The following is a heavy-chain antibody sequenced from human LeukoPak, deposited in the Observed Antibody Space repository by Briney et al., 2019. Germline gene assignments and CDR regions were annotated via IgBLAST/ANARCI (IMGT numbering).Heavy chain of an antibody. Sequence: SGPVLVKPTETLTLTCTVPGVSLSNARMGGSWIRQPPGMALEWHAHIFSNDEKSYSTSLKSRLTISKDPSKSQVVLTLTKMYAVDTATYYCARIRGTIVLWFDPWGQGTLVTVSS. D-gene: IGHD4/OR15-4a*01. V-gene: IGHV2-26*01. CDR1: GVSLSNARMG. CDR3: ARIRGTIVLWFDP. CDR2: IFSNDEK. J-gene: IGHJ5*02.